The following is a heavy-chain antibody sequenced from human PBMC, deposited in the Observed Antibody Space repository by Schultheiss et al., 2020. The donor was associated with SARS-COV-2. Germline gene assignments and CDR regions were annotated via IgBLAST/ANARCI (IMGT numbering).Heavy chain of an antibody. V-gene: IGHV1-18*04. D-gene: IGHD4-17*01. CDR1: GYTFTGYY. CDR3: ARGDDYGVYALDY. CDR2: ISAYNGNT. Sequence: ASVKVSCKASGYTFTGYYMHWVRQAPGQGLEWMGWISAYNGNTNYAQKLQGRVTMTRDTSTSTVYMELSSLRSEDTAVYYCARGDDYGVYALDYWGQGTLVTVSS. J-gene: IGHJ4*02.